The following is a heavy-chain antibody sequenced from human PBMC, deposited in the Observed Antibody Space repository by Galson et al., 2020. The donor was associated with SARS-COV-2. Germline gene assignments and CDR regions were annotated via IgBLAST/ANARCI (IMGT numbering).Heavy chain of an antibody. J-gene: IGHJ4*02. CDR1: GFTFSSYA. CDR3: AKARISHDYGDSFDY. D-gene: IGHD4-17*01. CDR2: ISGSGGST. Sequence: TGGSLRPSCAASGFTFSSYAMSWVRQAPGKGLEWVSAISGSGGSTYYADSVKGRFTISRDNSKNTLYLQMNSLRAEDTAVYYCAKARISHDYGDSFDYWGQGTLVTVSS. V-gene: IGHV3-23*01.